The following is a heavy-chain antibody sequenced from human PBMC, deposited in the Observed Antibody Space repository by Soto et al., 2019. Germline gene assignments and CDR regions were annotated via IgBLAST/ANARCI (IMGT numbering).Heavy chain of an antibody. D-gene: IGHD2-15*01. V-gene: IGHV3-23*01. Sequence: SCAASGFTFSNYAMRWVRQAPGKGLEWVSTISIGGGTYYADSVKGRFTISRDNSKNTLYLQMDSLRAEDTAVYFCAKGACSGGSCYGTDYWGQGTLVTVSS. CDR2: ISIGGGT. CDR1: GFTFSNYA. CDR3: AKGACSGGSCYGTDY. J-gene: IGHJ4*02.